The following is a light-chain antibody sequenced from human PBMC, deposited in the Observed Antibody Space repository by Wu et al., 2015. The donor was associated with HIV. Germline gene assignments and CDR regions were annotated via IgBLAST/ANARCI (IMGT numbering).Light chain of an antibody. CDR2: AAS. Sequence: DIQLTQSPSFLSASVGDRVTITCRASQGISSYLAWYQKNPGKAPKLLIYAASTLQSGVPSRFSGSGSGTEFTLTISSLQPEDFATYYCQQLNSYPLTFGRRDQGGDQT. J-gene: IGKJ4*01. V-gene: IGKV1-9*01. CDR3: QQLNSYPLT. CDR1: QGISSY.